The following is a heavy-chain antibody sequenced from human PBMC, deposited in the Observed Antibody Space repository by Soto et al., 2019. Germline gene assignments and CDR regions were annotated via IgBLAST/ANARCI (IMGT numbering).Heavy chain of an antibody. J-gene: IGHJ1*01. CDR1: GFTFDDYA. CDR2: ISWNSGSI. CDR3: AKDTGAVWDSSGWFH. Sequence: GGSLRLSCAASGFTFDDYAMHWVRQAPGKGLEWVSGISWNSGSIGYADSVKGRFTISRDNAKNSLYLQMNSLRAEDTALYYCAKDTGAVWDSSGWFHWGQGTLVTVSS. V-gene: IGHV3-9*01. D-gene: IGHD6-19*01.